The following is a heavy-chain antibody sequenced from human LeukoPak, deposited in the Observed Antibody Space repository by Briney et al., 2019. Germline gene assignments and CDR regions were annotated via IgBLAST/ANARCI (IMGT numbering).Heavy chain of an antibody. J-gene: IGHJ5*02. CDR1: GFTFGDYT. V-gene: IGHV3-7*01. Sequence: GGSLRLSCTASGFTFGDYTMSWVRQVPGKGLEWVANIKQEGSAKNYVDSVKGRFTISRDNAKSSLYLQMNSLRAEDTAVYYCARDPSYGSGRINWFDTWGQGTRVTVSS. D-gene: IGHD3-10*01. CDR3: ARDPSYGSGRINWFDT. CDR2: IKQEGSAK.